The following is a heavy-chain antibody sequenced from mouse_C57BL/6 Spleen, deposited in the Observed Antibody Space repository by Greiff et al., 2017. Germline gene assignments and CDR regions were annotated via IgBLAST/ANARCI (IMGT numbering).Heavy chain of an antibody. V-gene: IGHV14-1*01. J-gene: IGHJ2*01. CDR3: TTFTTVVASYYFDY. CDR1: GFNIKDYY. CDR2: IDPEDGDT. D-gene: IGHD1-1*01. Sequence: EVHLVESGAELVRPGASVKLSCTASGFNIKDYYMHWVKQRPEQGLEWIGRIDPEDGDTEYAPKFQGKATMTADTSSNTAYLQLSSLTSEDTAVYYCTTFTTVVASYYFDYWGQGTTLTVSS.